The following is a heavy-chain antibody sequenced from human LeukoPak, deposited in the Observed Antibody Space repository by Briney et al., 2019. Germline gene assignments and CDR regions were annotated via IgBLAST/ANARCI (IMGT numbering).Heavy chain of an antibody. CDR1: GFTFSSYG. CDR3: ARVYGDYLGY. V-gene: IGHV3-21*01. CDR2: ISSSSSYI. Sequence: GGSLRLSFAASGFTFSSYGMHWVRQAPGKGLEWVSSISSSSSYIYYADSVKGRFTISRDNAKNSLYLQMNSLRAEDTAVYYCARVYGDYLGYWGQGTLVTVSS. J-gene: IGHJ4*02. D-gene: IGHD4-17*01.